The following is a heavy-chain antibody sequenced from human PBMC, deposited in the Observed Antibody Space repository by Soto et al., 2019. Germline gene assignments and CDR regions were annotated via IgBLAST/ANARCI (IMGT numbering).Heavy chain of an antibody. Sequence: SETLSLTCTVSGGSISSGGYYWSWIRQHPGKGLEWIGYIYYSGSTYYNPSLKSRVTISVDTSKNQFSLKLSSVTAADTAVYYCARAGRGDIAAAGHGWFDPWGQGTLVTVSS. CDR1: GGSISSGGYY. CDR3: ARAGRGDIAAAGHGWFDP. J-gene: IGHJ5*02. D-gene: IGHD6-13*01. CDR2: IYYSGST. V-gene: IGHV4-31*03.